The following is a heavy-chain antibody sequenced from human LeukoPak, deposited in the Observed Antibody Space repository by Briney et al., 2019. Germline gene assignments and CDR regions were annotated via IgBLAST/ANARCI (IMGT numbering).Heavy chain of an antibody. D-gene: IGHD3-9*01. CDR1: GFTFSSYG. CDR2: IRYDGSNK. V-gene: IGHV3-30*02. Sequence: PGGSLRLSCAASGFTFSSYGMHWVRQAPGKGLEWVAFIRYDGSNKYYADSVKGRFTISRDNSKSTLYLQMNSLRAEDTAVYYCAKGEGLRYFDWFDYWGQGTLVTVSS. CDR3: AKGEGLRYFDWFDY. J-gene: IGHJ4*02.